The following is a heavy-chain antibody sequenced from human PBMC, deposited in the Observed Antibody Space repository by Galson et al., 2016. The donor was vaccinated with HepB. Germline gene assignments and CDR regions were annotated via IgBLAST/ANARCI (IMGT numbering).Heavy chain of an antibody. V-gene: IGHV3-9*01. CDR3: AKDKSPYASTWIDY. CDR2: ISWNSLII. CDR1: GFTFDDHA. J-gene: IGHJ4*02. D-gene: IGHD2-2*01. Sequence: LRLSCAASGFTFDDHAMHWVRQAPGKGLEWVSGISWNSLIIVYADSVKGRFTVSRDNAENSLYLQVNSLRPEDSAFYYCAKDKSPYASTWIDYWGQGTLVTVS.